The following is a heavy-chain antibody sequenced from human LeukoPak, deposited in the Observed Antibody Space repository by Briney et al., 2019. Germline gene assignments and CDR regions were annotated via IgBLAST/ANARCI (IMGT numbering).Heavy chain of an antibody. D-gene: IGHD6-13*01. CDR3: VRSSPSFDY. J-gene: IGHJ4*02. Sequence: SETLSLTCTVSGGSIGSYYWSWIRQPPGKGLEWIGYIYYSGSTNYNPSLESRVTISVDTSKNQFSLKLSSVTAADTAVYYCVRSSPSFDYWGQGTLVTVSS. CDR1: GGSIGSYY. V-gene: IGHV4-59*12. CDR2: IYYSGST.